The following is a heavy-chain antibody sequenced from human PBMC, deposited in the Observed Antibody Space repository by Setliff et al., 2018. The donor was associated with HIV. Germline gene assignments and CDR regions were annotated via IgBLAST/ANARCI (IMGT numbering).Heavy chain of an antibody. CDR3: AIVDYHCSGDSSDYYYMDV. CDR2: FYYSGST. Sequence: SETLSLTCTVSGDSISSQFWSWIRQSPGKRLEWIGNFYYSGSTNYNPSLRSRATISVDTTKNQFSLKLSSVTAADTAVYYCAIVDYHCSGDSSDYYYMDVWGKGTTVTV. J-gene: IGHJ6*03. D-gene: IGHD2-21*01. V-gene: IGHV4-59*11. CDR1: GDSISSQF.